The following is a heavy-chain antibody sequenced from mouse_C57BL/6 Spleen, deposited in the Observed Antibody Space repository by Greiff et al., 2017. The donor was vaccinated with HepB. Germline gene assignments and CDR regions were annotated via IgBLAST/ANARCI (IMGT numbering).Heavy chain of an antibody. D-gene: IGHD2-3*01. Sequence: EVKLVESGPELVKPGASVKIPCKASGYTFTDYNMDWVKQSHGKGLEWIGDINPNNGGTIYNQKFKGKATLTVDKSSSTAYMELRSLTSEDTAVYYCARVDDGYPDWYFDVWGTGTTVTVSS. CDR3: ARVDDGYPDWYFDV. CDR1: GYTFTDYN. V-gene: IGHV1-18*01. CDR2: INPNNGGT. J-gene: IGHJ1*03.